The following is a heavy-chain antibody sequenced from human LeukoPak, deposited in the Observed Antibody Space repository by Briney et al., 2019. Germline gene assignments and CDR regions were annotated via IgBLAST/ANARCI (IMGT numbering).Heavy chain of an antibody. J-gene: IGHJ6*03. Sequence: PSETLSLTCNVSGASISNYYWSWIRQPPGKGLEWIGYISDSGITNYNPSLKSRVTISVDTSKNQFSLKLSSVTAADTAVYYCAGGYIYGSTYYYMDVWGKGTTVTISS. CDR1: GASISNYY. CDR2: ISDSGIT. D-gene: IGHD5-18*01. CDR3: AGGYIYGSTYYYMDV. V-gene: IGHV4-59*01.